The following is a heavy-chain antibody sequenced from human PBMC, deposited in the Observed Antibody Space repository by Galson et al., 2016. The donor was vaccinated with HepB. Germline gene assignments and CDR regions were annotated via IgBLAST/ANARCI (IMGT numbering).Heavy chain of an antibody. Sequence: SLRLSCAASGIILSNHWMHWVRQAPGKGLVRVSRISGDGRSTSYADSVKGRFTISRDYADNSLFLQMDSLRADDTAVYYCARGLSSRGASVVQWGQGTLVIVSS. CDR2: ISGDGRST. CDR1: GIILSNHW. J-gene: IGHJ4*02. CDR3: ARGLSSRGASVVQ. D-gene: IGHD2-2*01. V-gene: IGHV3-74*01.